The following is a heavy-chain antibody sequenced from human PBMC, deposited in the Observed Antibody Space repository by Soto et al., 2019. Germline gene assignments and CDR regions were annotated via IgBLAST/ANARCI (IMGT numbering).Heavy chain of an antibody. J-gene: IGHJ6*02. V-gene: IGHV3-73*01. CDR3: TRHPFSEGYDPADYYYYGMDV. Sequence: GGSLRLSCAASGFTFSGSAMHWVRQASGKGLEWVGRIRSKANSYATAYAASGKCRFTITRDDSKNTAYLQMNSLKTEDTAVYYCTRHPFSEGYDPADYYYYGMDVWGQGTTVTVSS. CDR2: IRSKANSYAT. CDR1: GFTFSGSA. D-gene: IGHD5-12*01.